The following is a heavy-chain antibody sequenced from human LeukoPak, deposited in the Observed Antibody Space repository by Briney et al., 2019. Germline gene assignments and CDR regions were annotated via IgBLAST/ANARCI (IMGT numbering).Heavy chain of an antibody. CDR2: IWYDGSNK. D-gene: IGHD5-12*01. V-gene: IGHV3-33*08. J-gene: IGHJ4*02. CDR3: ARAWGSGYDLNY. CDR1: GFTFSSYG. Sequence: GGSLRLSCAASGFTFSSYGMHWVRQAPGKGLEWVAVIWYDGSNKYYADSVKGRFTISRDNAKDSLYLQMNNLRAEDTAVYYCARAWGSGYDLNYWGQGTLVTVSS.